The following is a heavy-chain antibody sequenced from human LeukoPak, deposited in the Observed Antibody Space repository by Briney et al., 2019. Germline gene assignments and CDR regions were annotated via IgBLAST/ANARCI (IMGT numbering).Heavy chain of an antibody. Sequence: SSETLSLTCTVSGGSISSYYWSWIRQPPGKGLEWIGYIYYSGSTNYTPSLKSRVTISVDTSKNQFSLKLSSVTAADTAVYYCAGSSSWYMASSFDYWGQGTLVTVSS. J-gene: IGHJ4*02. V-gene: IGHV4-59*01. CDR3: AGSSSWYMASSFDY. D-gene: IGHD6-13*01. CDR2: IYYSGST. CDR1: GGSISSYY.